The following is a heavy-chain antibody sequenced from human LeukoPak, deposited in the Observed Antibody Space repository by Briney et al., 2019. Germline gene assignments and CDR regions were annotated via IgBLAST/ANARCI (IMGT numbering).Heavy chain of an antibody. V-gene: IGHV3-23*01. J-gene: IGHJ6*04. CDR2: ISGSGGST. CDR1: GFTFSSYA. CDR3: AKEGLQTVTHGHYYYYYYGMDV. D-gene: IGHD4-17*01. Sequence: PGGSLRLSCAASGFTFSSYAMSWVRQAPGKGLEWVSAISGSGGSTYYADSVKGRFTISRDNSKNTLYLQMNSLRAEDTAVHYCAKEGLQTVTHGHYYYYYYGMDVWGKGTTVTVSS.